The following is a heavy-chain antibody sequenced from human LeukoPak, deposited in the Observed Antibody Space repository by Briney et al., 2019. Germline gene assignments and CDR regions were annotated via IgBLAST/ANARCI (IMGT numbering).Heavy chain of an antibody. Sequence: PSETLSLNCTVSGGSISSYYWSWIRQPAGKGLEWIGRIYTSGSTNYNPSLKSRVTMSVDTSKNQFSRKLSSLTAADTAVYYCASTVTAPIDAFDIWGQGTMVTVSS. D-gene: IGHD4-11*01. CDR3: ASTVTAPIDAFDI. V-gene: IGHV4-4*07. CDR2: IYTSGST. J-gene: IGHJ3*02. CDR1: GGSISSYY.